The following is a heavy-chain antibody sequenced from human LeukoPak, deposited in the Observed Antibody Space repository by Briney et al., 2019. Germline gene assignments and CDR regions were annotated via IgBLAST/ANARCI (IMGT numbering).Heavy chain of an antibody. V-gene: IGHV3-23*01. D-gene: IGHD5-18*01. CDR1: GFAFSSYA. CDR3: AREGRVSYGSYDAFDI. Sequence: GGSLRLSCVASGFAFSSYAMNWVRLAPGKGLEWVSGVSGSGGSTYYADSVKGRFTISRDNSKNTLYLQMNSLRAEDTAVYCCAREGRVSYGSYDAFDIWGQGTMVTVSS. CDR2: VSGSGGST. J-gene: IGHJ3*02.